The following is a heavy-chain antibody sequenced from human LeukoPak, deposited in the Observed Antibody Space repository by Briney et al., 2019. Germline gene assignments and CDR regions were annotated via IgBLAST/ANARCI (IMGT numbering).Heavy chain of an antibody. J-gene: IGHJ4*02. CDR3: ARDEDYGDYSTDY. D-gene: IGHD4-17*01. V-gene: IGHV3-23*01. CDR1: GFTFSSYA. CDR2: ISGSGGST. Sequence: QPGRSLRLSCAASGFTFSSYAMSWVRQAPGKGREWGSAISGSGGSTYYADSVKGRFTISRDNSKNTLYLQMNSLRAEDTAVYYCARDEDYGDYSTDYWGQGTLVTVSS.